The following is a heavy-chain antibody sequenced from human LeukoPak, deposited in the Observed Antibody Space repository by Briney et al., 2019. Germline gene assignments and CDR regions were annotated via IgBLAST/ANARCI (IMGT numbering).Heavy chain of an antibody. V-gene: IGHV3-30*04. CDR3: AKGSYSSSWYDIDY. CDR1: GFTFKIYA. D-gene: IGHD6-13*01. Sequence: GGSLRLSCAASGFTFKIYAMHWVRQAPGKGLEWVAVISYDGSNKYYADSVKGRFTISRDNAKSSLYLQMNSLRAEDTAVYYCAKGSYSSSWYDIDYWGQGTLVTVSS. J-gene: IGHJ4*02. CDR2: ISYDGSNK.